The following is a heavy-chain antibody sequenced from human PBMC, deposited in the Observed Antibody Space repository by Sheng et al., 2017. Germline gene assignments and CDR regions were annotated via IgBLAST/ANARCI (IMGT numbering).Heavy chain of an antibody. CDR1: GVTFSSYE. CDR3: ARGALGVFAY. Sequence: EVQLVESGGGLVQPGGSLRLSCAASGVTFSSYEMNWVRQAPGKGLEWVSYISGSGITIYYADSVKGRFTISRDNAKNSLYLQMNSLRAEDTAVYYCARGALGVFAYWGQGTLVTVSS. J-gene: IGHJ4*02. V-gene: IGHV3-48*03. D-gene: IGHD3-3*02. CDR2: ISGSGITI.